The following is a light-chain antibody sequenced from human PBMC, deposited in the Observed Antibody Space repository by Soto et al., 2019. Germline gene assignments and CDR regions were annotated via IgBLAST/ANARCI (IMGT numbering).Light chain of an antibody. CDR2: DTS. CDR3: QQYNNWPLT. Sequence: EIVMTQSPGTLSVSPGESATLSCRASQSVSSNLAWYQQKPRQAPRLLIYDTSTRATGVPARFSGSGSGTEFTFTISSLESEDFAVYYCQQYNNWPLTFGQGTKLEIK. V-gene: IGKV3-15*01. J-gene: IGKJ2*01. CDR1: QSVSSN.